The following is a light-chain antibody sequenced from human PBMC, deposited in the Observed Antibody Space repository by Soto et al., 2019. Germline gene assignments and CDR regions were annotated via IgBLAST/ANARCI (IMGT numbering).Light chain of an antibody. V-gene: IGLV2-14*02. CDR3: SSYSSNNILSYV. CDR1: NNDVGGYKL. J-gene: IGLJ1*01. CDR2: EGS. Sequence: QSALTQPASVSGSPGQSITISCTGTNNDVGGYKLVSWYQQHPGKVPKVVIYEGSKRPSGVSNRFSGSRSANTASLTISGLQAQDEADYYCSSYSSNNILSYVFGTGTKVTVL.